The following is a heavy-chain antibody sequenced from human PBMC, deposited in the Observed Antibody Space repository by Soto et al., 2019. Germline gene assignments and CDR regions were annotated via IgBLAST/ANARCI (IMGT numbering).Heavy chain of an antibody. CDR2: IFPKFRTT. CDR1: GDTDTNYV. Sequence: SVKVSCKASGDTDTNYVISWVRQAPGQGLEWMGGIFPKFRTTYSAQKLQDRLTITADESTSTVYMQLSSLRLDDTAVYYCEAEMTFGKLSVVWGQGTTVTVSS. D-gene: IGHD3-16*02. J-gene: IGHJ6*02. CDR3: EAEMTFGKLSVV. V-gene: IGHV1-69*13.